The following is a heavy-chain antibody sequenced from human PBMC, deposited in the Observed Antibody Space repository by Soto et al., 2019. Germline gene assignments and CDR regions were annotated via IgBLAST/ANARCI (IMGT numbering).Heavy chain of an antibody. CDR2: ISTSNSYT. CDR3: ARGHYGLDV. CDR1: GFTFSDHY. J-gene: IGHJ6*02. Sequence: QVQLVESGGGLVKPGESLGLSCAASGFTFSDHYMSWIRQAPGKGLEWVSYISTSNSYTNYADSVKGRFTVSRDNAKNSVFLQMNSLRAEDTAVYYCARGHYGLDVWGQGTMVTVSS. V-gene: IGHV3-11*05.